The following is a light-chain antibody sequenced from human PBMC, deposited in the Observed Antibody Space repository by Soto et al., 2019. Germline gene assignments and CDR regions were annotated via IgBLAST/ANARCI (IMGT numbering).Light chain of an antibody. Sequence: QSVLTQPPSVSAAPGQKVTISCSGSSSNIGKNYVSWYQRLPGTAPKLLIYDNNERSSGIPDRFSGPKSGTSATLGIAGLQTGDEADYYCGTWDTSLSAVVFGGGTQLTV. V-gene: IGLV1-51*01. CDR3: GTWDTSLSAVV. CDR1: SSNIGKNY. J-gene: IGLJ2*01. CDR2: DNN.